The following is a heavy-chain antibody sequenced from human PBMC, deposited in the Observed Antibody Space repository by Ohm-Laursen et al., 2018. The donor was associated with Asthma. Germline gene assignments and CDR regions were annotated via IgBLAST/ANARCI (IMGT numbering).Heavy chain of an antibody. CDR2: ISYDGSNK. J-gene: IGHJ4*02. V-gene: IGHV3-30*04. D-gene: IGHD3-22*01. Sequence: SLRLSCTASGFTFRSYAMHWVRQAPGKGLEWVAVISYDGSNKYYADSVKGRFTTSRDNSKNTLYLQMNSLRAEDTAVYYCARGQGGYYDSSGYYFDYWGQGTLVTVSS. CDR1: GFTFRSYA. CDR3: ARGQGGYYDSSGYYFDY.